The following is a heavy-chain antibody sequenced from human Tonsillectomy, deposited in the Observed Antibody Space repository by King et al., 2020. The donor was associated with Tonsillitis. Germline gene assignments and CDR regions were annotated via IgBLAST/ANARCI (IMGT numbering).Heavy chain of an antibody. CDR3: AKSIGYCSGGSCTGSY. D-gene: IGHD2-15*01. Sequence: VQLVESGGGLVQPGGSLRLSCAASEFTFSDHYMDWVRQAPGKGLEWVGRIRDKANSYTTEYAASVKGRFTISRDDSKNSLYLQMNSLKTEDTAVYYCAKSIGYCSGGSCTGSYWGQGTLVTVSS. CDR1: EFTFSDHY. CDR2: IRDKANSYTT. J-gene: IGHJ4*02. V-gene: IGHV3-72*01.